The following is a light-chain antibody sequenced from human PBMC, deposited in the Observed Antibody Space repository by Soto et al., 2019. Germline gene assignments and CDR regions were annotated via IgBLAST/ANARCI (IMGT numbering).Light chain of an antibody. CDR1: QDISNY. Sequence: DIQMTQSPSSLSASVGDRVTITCQASQDISNYLNWYQQKPGKAPKLLIYDASNLETGVPSRFSGSGSGTDFTFTIRSLQPEDIATYYCQQYDDFPTTFGQGTRLEIK. J-gene: IGKJ5*01. V-gene: IGKV1-33*01. CDR2: DAS. CDR3: QQYDDFPTT.